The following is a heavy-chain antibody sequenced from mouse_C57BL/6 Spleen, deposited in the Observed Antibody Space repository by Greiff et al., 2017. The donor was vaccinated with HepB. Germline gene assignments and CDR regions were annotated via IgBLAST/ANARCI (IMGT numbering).Heavy chain of an antibody. J-gene: IGHJ3*01. V-gene: IGHV1-85*01. CDR1: GYTFTSYD. D-gene: IGHD1-1*01. CDR2: IYPRDGST. CDR3: ARKDYGSSCSWFAY. Sequence: VQLQQSGPELVKPGASVKLSCKASGYTFTSYDINWVKQRPGQGLEWIGWIYPRDGSTKYNEKFKGKATLTVDTSSSTAYMELHSLTSEDSAVYFCARKDYGSSCSWFAYWGQGTLVTVSA.